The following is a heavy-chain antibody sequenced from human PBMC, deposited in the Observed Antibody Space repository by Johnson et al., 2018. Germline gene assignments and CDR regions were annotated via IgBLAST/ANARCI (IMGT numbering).Heavy chain of an antibody. D-gene: IGHD4-11*01. CDR1: GFSFNHFA. Sequence: VQLQESGGALVQXGGSLSLSCAASGFSFNHFAMNWVRQAPGKGLEWVSALSGRGATAYYIDSVKGRFTISRDNSKNTLYLQMNSLRVDDTAVYYCAKGRIPTFDYWGQGTLLTVSS. J-gene: IGHJ4*02. CDR3: AKGRIPTFDY. V-gene: IGHV3-23*01. CDR2: LSGRGATA.